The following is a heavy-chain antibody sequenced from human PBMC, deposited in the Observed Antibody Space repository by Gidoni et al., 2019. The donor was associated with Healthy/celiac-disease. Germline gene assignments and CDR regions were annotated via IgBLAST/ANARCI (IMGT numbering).Heavy chain of an antibody. V-gene: IGHV1-3*01. J-gene: IGHJ4*02. CDR1: GYTFTSYA. D-gene: IGHD2-15*01. CDR3: ARDEKWSRGKILDY. CDR2: INAGNGNT. Sequence: QVQLVQSGAEVKKPGASVKVSCKASGYTFTSYAMHWVRQAPGQRLEWMGWINAGNGNTKYSQTFQGRVTITRDTSASTAYMELSSLRSEDTAVYYCARDEKWSRGKILDYWGQGTLVTVSS.